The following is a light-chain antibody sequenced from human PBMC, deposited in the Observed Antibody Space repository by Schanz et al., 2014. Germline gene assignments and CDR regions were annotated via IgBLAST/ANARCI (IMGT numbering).Light chain of an antibody. CDR3: QQYNNWPPEST. V-gene: IGKV3-11*01. Sequence: EIVLTQSPGTLSLSPGDGATLSCRASQTIYSNSFAWYQHLPGQAPRLLIFDASNRDTGIPERFSGSGSVTDFTLTISSLEPEDFAVYYCQQYNNWPPESTFGQGTKVEIK. J-gene: IGKJ1*01. CDR1: QTIYSNS. CDR2: DAS.